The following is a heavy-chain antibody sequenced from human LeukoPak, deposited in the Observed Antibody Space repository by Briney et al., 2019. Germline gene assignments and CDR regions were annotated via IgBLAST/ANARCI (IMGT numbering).Heavy chain of an antibody. Sequence: GGSLRLSCAASGFTFSSYWMHWVRQAPGKGLVWVSRIKSDGSTNYADSVKGRFTISRDNAKNTVSLQMNSLRAEDTGVYYCARAPSEIGGYYPEYFRHWGQGTLVTVVS. CDR2: IKSDGST. V-gene: IGHV3-74*01. J-gene: IGHJ1*01. CDR1: GFTFSSYW. D-gene: IGHD3-22*01. CDR3: ARAPSEIGGYYPEYFRH.